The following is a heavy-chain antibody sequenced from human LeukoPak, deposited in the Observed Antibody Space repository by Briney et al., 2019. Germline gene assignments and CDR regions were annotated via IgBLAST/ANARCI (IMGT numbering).Heavy chain of an antibody. V-gene: IGHV3-7*01. Sequence: GGSLRLSCAASGFTFSSYWMSWVRQAPGKGLEGVANIKQDGSEKYYVDSVKGRFTISRDNAKNSLYLQMNSLRAENTAVYYCARASGDYVSSTIVGWFDPWGQGTLVTVSS. D-gene: IGHD4-17*01. CDR2: IKQDGSEK. CDR1: GFTFSSYW. CDR3: ARASGDYVSSTIVGWFDP. J-gene: IGHJ5*02.